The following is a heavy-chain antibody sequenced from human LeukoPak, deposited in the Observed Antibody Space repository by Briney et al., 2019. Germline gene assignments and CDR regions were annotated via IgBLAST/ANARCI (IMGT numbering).Heavy chain of an antibody. CDR2: IYYSGST. CDR1: GGSISSYY. V-gene: IGHV4-59*01. Sequence: PSETLSLTCTVSGGSISSYYWSCIRQPPGKGLEWIGYIYYSGSTNYNPSLKSRVTISVDTSKNQFSLKLSSVTAADTAVYYCARRGAGMVRGVFFDYWGQGTLVTVSS. D-gene: IGHD3-10*01. CDR3: ARRGAGMVRGVFFDY. J-gene: IGHJ4*02.